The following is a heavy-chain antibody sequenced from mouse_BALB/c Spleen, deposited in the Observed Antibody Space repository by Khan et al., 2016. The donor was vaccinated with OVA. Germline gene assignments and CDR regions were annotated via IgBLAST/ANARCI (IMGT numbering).Heavy chain of an antibody. J-gene: IGHJ2*01. D-gene: IGHD1-1*01. CDR2: TNPTNGRT. CDR1: GYTFTSYW. CDR3: ATIKKIGATYFDY. V-gene: IGHV1S81*02. Sequence: QVQLKESGAELVKAGASVKMSCKASGYTFTSYWMHWVKQRLGQGLEWFAETNPTNGRTYYNEKFKSKATLTVDKSSSTAYMLLSGQTFEDSAVYYCATIKKIGATYFDYWGQGTTLTVSS.